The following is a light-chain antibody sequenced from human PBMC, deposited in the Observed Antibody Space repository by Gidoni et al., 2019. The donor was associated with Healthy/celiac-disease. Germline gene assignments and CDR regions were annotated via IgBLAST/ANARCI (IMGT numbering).Light chain of an antibody. CDR2: GAS. CDR3: QQYGSSSLT. CDR1: QSVSSSY. Sequence: DIASTQSPGTRSLSPGERATPSCRASQSVSSSYLAWYQQKPGQAPRLLIYGASSRATGIPDRFSGSGSGTDFTLTISRLEPEDFAVYYCQQYGSSSLTFGGGTKVEIK. V-gene: IGKV3-20*01. J-gene: IGKJ4*01.